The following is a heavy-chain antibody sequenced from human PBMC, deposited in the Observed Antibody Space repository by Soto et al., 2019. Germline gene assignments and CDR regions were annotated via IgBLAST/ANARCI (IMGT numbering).Heavy chain of an antibody. V-gene: IGHV3-53*02. CDR2: IYSGGST. Sequence: EVQLVETGGGLIQPGGSLRLSCAASGFTVSSNYMSWVRQAPGKGLEWVSVIYSGGSTYYADSVKGRFTISRDNSKNTLYLQMNSLRAADTAVYYCARDKYGDYVFDYWGQGTLVTVSS. D-gene: IGHD4-17*01. CDR1: GFTVSSNY. CDR3: ARDKYGDYVFDY. J-gene: IGHJ4*02.